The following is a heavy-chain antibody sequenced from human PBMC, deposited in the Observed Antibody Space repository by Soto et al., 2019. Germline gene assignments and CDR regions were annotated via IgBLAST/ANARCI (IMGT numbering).Heavy chain of an antibody. CDR1: GGNFSSYG. V-gene: IGHV1-69*13. J-gene: IGHJ3*02. CDR2: IIPIFGTA. Sequence: GASVKVSCKAAGGNFSSYGIRCVRQAPGQVLEWMGGIIPIFGTANYAQKFQGRVTITADESTSTAYMELSSLRSEDTAVYYCARSGIRIFGVVPRDDPFDIWGQGTMVTVSS. D-gene: IGHD3-3*01. CDR3: ARSGIRIFGVVPRDDPFDI.